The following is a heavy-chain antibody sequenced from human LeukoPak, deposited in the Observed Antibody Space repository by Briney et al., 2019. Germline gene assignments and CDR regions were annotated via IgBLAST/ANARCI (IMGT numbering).Heavy chain of an antibody. CDR1: GYTFSSYG. CDR2: ITAGNGNT. Sequence: APVKVSCKASGYTFSSYGIGWVRQAPRQGLEWMGWITAGNGNTNYAQKVQGRVTMTTGTSTSTAYMELRSLRSDDTAVYFCARDLARGYSYGYNAFDIWGQGTMVTVSS. CDR3: ARDLARGYSYGYNAFDI. V-gene: IGHV1-18*01. D-gene: IGHD5-18*01. J-gene: IGHJ3*02.